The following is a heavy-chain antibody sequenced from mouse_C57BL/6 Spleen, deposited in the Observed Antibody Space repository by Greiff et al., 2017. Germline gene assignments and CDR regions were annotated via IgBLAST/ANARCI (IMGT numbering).Heavy chain of an antibody. D-gene: IGHD2-1*01. CDR3: AREDYGNYNWYFDV. CDR2: IYPGDGDT. J-gene: IGHJ1*03. Sequence: QVQLQQSGPELVKPGASVTISCKASGYAFSSSWLNWVKQRPGTGLEWIGRIYPGDGDTNYNGKFKGKATLTADKSSSTAYMQLSSLTSEDSAVYFCAREDYGNYNWYFDVWGTGTTVTVSS. CDR1: GYAFSSSW. V-gene: IGHV1-82*01.